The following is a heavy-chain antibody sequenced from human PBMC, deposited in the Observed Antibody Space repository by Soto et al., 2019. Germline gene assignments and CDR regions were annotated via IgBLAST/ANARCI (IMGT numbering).Heavy chain of an antibody. J-gene: IGHJ4*02. CDR1: GFTFSSYA. CDR3: AKSVKGLVTTGPFDY. CDR2: ISGSGGST. V-gene: IGHV3-23*01. D-gene: IGHD4-17*01. Sequence: EVQLLESGGGLVQPGGSLRLSCAASGFTFSSYAMSWVRQAPGKGLEWVSAISGSGGSTYYADSGKGRFTISRDNSKNTLDLQMNSLRAEDTAVYYCAKSVKGLVTTGPFDYWGQGTLVTVSS.